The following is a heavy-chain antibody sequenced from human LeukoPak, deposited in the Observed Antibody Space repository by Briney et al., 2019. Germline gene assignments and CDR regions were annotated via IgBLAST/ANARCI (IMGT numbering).Heavy chain of an antibody. Sequence: SETLSLTCTVSGGSISSTSYYWDWIRQPPGKGLEWTGSIYYSGSTYYNPSLKSRVTISVDTSKNQFSLKLSSVTAADTAVYYCARWGYDILTGYYIPDYWGQGTLVTVSS. CDR1: GGSISSTSYY. CDR3: ARWGYDILTGYYIPDY. V-gene: IGHV4-39*01. D-gene: IGHD3-9*01. J-gene: IGHJ4*02. CDR2: IYYSGST.